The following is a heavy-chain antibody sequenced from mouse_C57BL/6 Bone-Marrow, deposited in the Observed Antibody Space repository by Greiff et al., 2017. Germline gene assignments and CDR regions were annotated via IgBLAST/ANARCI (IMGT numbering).Heavy chain of an antibody. CDR3: ARSDYRNYYYAMDY. V-gene: IGHV1-63*01. D-gene: IGHD2-5*01. CDR2: IYPGGGYT. CDR1: GYTFTNYW. J-gene: IGHJ4*01. Sequence: VQLQQSGAELVRPGTSVKMSCKASGYTFTNYWIGWAKQRPGHGLEWIGDIYPGGGYTNYNEKFKGKATLTADKSSSTAYMQFSSLTSEDSAIYYCARSDYRNYYYAMDYWGQGTSVTVSS.